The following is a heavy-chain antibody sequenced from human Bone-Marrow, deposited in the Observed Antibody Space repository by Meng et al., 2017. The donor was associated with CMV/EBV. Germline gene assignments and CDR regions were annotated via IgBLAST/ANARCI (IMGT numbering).Heavy chain of an antibody. CDR3: ARDRLSPYDFWSGPPSSGYYYGMDV. V-gene: IGHV3-21*01. CDR1: GFTFSSYS. Sequence: GGSLRLSCAASGFTFSSYSMNWVRQAPGKGLEWVSSISSSSSDIYYADSVKGRFTISRDNAKNPLYLQMNSLRAEDTAVYYCARDRLSPYDFWSGPPSSGYYYGMDVWGQGTTVTVSS. CDR2: ISSSSSDI. J-gene: IGHJ6*02. D-gene: IGHD3-3*01.